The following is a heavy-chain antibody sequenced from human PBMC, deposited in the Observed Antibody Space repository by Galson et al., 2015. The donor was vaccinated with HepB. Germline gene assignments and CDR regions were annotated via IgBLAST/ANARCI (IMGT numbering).Heavy chain of an antibody. CDR2: TYYRSKWYN. CDR1: GDSVSSHSAA. CDR3: ARSATIFGVAYYYYYYMDV. D-gene: IGHD3-3*01. V-gene: IGHV6-1*01. Sequence: CAISGDSVSSHSAAWNWIRQSPSRGLEWLGRTYYRSKWYNDYAVSVKSRITINPDTSKNQFSLQLNSVTPEDTAVYYCARSATIFGVAYYYYYYMDVWGKGTTVTVSS. J-gene: IGHJ6*03.